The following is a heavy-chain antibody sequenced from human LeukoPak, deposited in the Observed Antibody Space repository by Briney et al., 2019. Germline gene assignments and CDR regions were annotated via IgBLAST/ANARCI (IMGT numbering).Heavy chain of an antibody. D-gene: IGHD1-14*01. CDR2: IKEGGSEK. J-gene: IGHJ4*03. CDR3: ARDSQPRGGSCFDN. Sequence: GESLRLACAASGFTFTDHWMSSVRQTPGKGLEWEATIKEGGSEKFYVNCVNGRFTISRDDRRNSRYVQTNNMRAENTAFYYCARDSQPRGGSCFDNWGHGALVTVSS. CDR1: GFTFTDHW. V-gene: IGHV3-7*01.